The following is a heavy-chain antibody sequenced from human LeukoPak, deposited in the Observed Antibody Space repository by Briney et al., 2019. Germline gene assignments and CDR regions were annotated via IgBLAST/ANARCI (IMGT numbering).Heavy chain of an antibody. Sequence: SETLSLTCTASGGSISSYYWSWIRQPAGKGLEWIGRIYTSGSTNYNPSLKSRVTMSVDTSKNQFSLKLSSVTAADTAVYYCASSQVPAAMPPGQYYYYYYYMDVWGKGTTVTVSS. V-gene: IGHV4-4*07. CDR1: GGSISSYY. D-gene: IGHD2-2*01. J-gene: IGHJ6*03. CDR3: ASSQVPAAMPPGQYYYYYYYMDV. CDR2: IYTSGST.